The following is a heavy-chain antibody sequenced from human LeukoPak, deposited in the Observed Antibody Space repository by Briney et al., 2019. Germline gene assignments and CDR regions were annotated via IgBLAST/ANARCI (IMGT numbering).Heavy chain of an antibody. J-gene: IGHJ4*02. Sequence: GRSLRLSCAASGFAFSNYGMHWVRRAPGKGLEWVAVISFDGSNKYYADSVKGRFTISRDNSKNTLYLQMNSLRAEDTAVYYCAKDRAVGKVVAATGYFDYWGQGTLVTVSS. V-gene: IGHV3-30*18. D-gene: IGHD2-15*01. CDR2: ISFDGSNK. CDR1: GFAFSNYG. CDR3: AKDRAVGKVVAATGYFDY.